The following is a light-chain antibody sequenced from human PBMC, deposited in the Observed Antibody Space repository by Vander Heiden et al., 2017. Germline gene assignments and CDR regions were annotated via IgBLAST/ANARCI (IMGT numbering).Light chain of an antibody. CDR2: GAS. CDR3: QQYGSSPPWT. J-gene: IGKJ1*01. Sequence: EIVFTLSPGTLSLSPGECATLHCSASQSVRSSYLAWYQQKPGQAPRLLIYGASSRATGIPDRFSGSGSGTDVTLTISRREPEDFAVYYCQQYGSSPPWTFGQGTKVEIK. CDR1: QSVRSSY. V-gene: IGKV3-20*01.